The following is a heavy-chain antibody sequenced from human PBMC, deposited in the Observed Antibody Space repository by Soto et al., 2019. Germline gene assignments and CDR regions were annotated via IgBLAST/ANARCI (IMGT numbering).Heavy chain of an antibody. CDR2: IIPMYDSA. V-gene: IGHV1-69*06. CDR3: ATWSTYSGSYCFDY. D-gene: IGHD1-26*01. CDR1: GGTFKTYT. J-gene: IGHJ4*02. Sequence: QVQLVQSGAELKKPGSSVNVSCAASGGTFKTYTINWVRQSPGQGLEWIGQIIPMYDSANYAQRFQCRVTISADKSTNIAYMELSGLRSEDTALYYCATWSTYSGSYCFDYWGQGTLVSVSS.